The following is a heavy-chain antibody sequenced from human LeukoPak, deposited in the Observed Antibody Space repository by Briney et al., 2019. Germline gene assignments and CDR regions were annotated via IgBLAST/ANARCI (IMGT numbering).Heavy chain of an antibody. CDR3: ACFSGWYGGDAFDI. D-gene: IGHD6-19*01. CDR1: GFTFSSYW. J-gene: IGHJ3*02. CDR2: INSDGSST. Sequence: GGSLRLSCAASGFTFSSYWMHWVRQAPGKGLVWVSRINSDGSSTSYADSVKGRFTISRDNAKNTLYLQMNSLRAEDTAVYYCACFSGWYGGDAFDIWGQGTMVTVSS. V-gene: IGHV3-74*01.